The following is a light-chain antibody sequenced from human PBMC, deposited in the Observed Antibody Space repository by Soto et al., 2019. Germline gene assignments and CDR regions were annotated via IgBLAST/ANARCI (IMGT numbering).Light chain of an antibody. CDR3: VQGTHWPRA. CDR1: QSLVHSDGNTY. Sequence: DVVMTQTPLSLSVAPGQPASISCRSSQSLVHSDGNTYLNWLQQRPGQSPRRLIYKVSNRDSGVPDRFSGSGSGTDFTLTISRVEAEDIGVYYCVQGTHWPRAFGQGTKVDIK. CDR2: KVS. V-gene: IGKV2-30*02. J-gene: IGKJ1*01.